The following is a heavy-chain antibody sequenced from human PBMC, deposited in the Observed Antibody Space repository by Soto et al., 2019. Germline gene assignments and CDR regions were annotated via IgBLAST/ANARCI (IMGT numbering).Heavy chain of an antibody. V-gene: IGHV3-15*07. CDR1: RFNFSAAW. CDR3: TPAPYSSGPP. J-gene: IGHJ4*02. CDR2: IKPISEGGTT. D-gene: IGHD6-25*01. Sequence: GGSLRLSCVASRFNFSAAWLNWVRQIPGKGLEWVGRIKPISEGGTTAYAEAVKGRFTISRDDSKNALHLQMDSLKTEDSAVYYFTPAPYSSGPPWGRGPLVPVPS.